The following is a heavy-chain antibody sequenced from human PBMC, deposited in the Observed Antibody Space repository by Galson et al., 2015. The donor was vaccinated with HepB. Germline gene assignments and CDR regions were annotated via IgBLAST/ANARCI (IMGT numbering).Heavy chain of an antibody. CDR2: AYHSGGT. J-gene: IGHJ4*02. Sequence: ETLSLTCAVSGDSISNDRWWSWVRQPPGEGLEWIGEAYHSGGTNYRPSLKSRVTISVDKSKNQLSLKLTSVTAADTAVYYCARAKEGRGYFDYWGQGTLVTVSS. D-gene: IGHD3-10*01. CDR3: ARAKEGRGYFDY. CDR1: GDSISNDRW. V-gene: IGHV4-4*02.